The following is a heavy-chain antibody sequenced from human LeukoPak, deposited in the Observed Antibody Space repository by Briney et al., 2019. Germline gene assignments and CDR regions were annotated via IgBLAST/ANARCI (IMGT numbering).Heavy chain of an antibody. Sequence: GASVKVSCKASGYTFSGYYMHWVRQAPGQGLEWMGWLNPNSGGTNFAQRFQGRVTMTRDTSISTAYMELSRLRSDDTAVYYCARVGYSGYDGPYYFDYWGQGTLVTVSS. V-gene: IGHV1-2*02. CDR1: GYTFSGYY. D-gene: IGHD5-12*01. CDR3: ARVGYSGYDGPYYFDY. CDR2: LNPNSGGT. J-gene: IGHJ4*02.